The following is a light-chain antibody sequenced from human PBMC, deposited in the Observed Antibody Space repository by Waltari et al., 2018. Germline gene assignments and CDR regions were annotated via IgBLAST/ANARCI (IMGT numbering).Light chain of an antibody. CDR1: QSVNSY. J-gene: IGKJ5*01. CDR2: DAS. Sequence: SCSASQSVNSYFAWYQQTPGPAPRLLIYDASNRDTGIPARFRGSGSGTDFTLTISSLEPEDFAVYYCQQRSNWPITFGQGTRLEIK. V-gene: IGKV3-11*01. CDR3: QQRSNWPIT.